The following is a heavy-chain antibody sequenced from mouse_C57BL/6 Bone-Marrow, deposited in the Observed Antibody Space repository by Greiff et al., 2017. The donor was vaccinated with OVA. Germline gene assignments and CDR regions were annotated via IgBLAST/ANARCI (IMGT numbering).Heavy chain of an antibody. CDR3: TSNSLGAMDY. V-gene: IGHV5-9-1*02. Sequence: EVQGVESGEGLVKPGGSLTLSCAASGFTFSSYAMSWVRQTPEKRLEWVAYISSGGDYISYADTVKGRFTISRDNARNTLYLQMNSLKSEDTAMYYCTSNSLGAMDYWGQGTSVTVSS. CDR1: GFTFSSYA. J-gene: IGHJ4*01. D-gene: IGHD1-3*01. CDR2: ISSGGDYI.